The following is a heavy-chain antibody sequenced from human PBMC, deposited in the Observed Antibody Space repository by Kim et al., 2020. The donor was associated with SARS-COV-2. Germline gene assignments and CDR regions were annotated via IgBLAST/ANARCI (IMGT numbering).Heavy chain of an antibody. D-gene: IGHD4-17*01. CDR1: GFTFSSYA. V-gene: IGHV3-30*04. Sequence: GGSLRLSCAASGFTFSSYAMHWVRQAPGKGLEWVAVISYDGSNKYYADSVKGRFTISRDNSKNTLYLQMNSLRAEDTAVYYCAREGPDYGDYDYYYYGMDVWGQGTTVTVSS. CDR3: AREGPDYGDYDYYYYGMDV. CDR2: ISYDGSNK. J-gene: IGHJ6*02.